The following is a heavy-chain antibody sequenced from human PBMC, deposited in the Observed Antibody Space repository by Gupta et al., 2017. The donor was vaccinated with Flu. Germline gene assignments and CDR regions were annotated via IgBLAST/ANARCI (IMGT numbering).Heavy chain of an antibody. CDR3: VKDQREYCSGGSCYPQIFDY. CDR2: VSYDGSYK. D-gene: IGHD2-15*01. V-gene: IGHV3-30*18. CDR1: GFILSYYG. Sequence: VQLVDSGGGVVQPGRSLRLSCAAFGFILSYYGIPWVRQAPGKGLEGVAVVSYDGSYKYYAESVKGRFTISRDNSKNTLYLLMNSLGAEDTAVYYCVKDQREYCSGGSCYPQIFDYWGQGTLVTVSP. J-gene: IGHJ4*02.